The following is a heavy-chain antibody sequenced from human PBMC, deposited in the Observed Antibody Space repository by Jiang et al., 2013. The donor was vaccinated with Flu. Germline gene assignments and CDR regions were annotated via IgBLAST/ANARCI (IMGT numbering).Heavy chain of an antibody. CDR1: GYTFTSYD. V-gene: IGHV1-8*01. D-gene: IGHD3-16*02. CDR2: MNPNSGNT. Sequence: GAEVKKPGASVKVSCKASGYTFTSYDINWVRQATGQGLEWMGWMNPNSGNTGYAQKFQGRVTMTRNTSISTAYMELSSLRSEDTAVYYCARGSRPLDYDYVWGSYRYEHESFDYWGQGTLVTVSS. CDR3: ARGSRPLDYDYVWGSYRYEHESFDY. J-gene: IGHJ4*02.